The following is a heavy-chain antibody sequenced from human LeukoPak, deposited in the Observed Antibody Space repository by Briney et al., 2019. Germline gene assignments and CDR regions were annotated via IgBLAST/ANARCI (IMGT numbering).Heavy chain of an antibody. CDR3: ARGPKFSSTSFDPRY. J-gene: IGHJ4*02. Sequence: SVKVSCKASGYTFTSYDINWVRQAPGQGLEWMGGIIPIFGTANYAQKFQGRVTITADESTSTAYMELSSLRSEDTAVYYCARGPKFSSTSFDPRYWGQGTLVTVSS. V-gene: IGHV1-69*13. D-gene: IGHD2-2*01. CDR2: IIPIFGTA. CDR1: GYTFTSYD.